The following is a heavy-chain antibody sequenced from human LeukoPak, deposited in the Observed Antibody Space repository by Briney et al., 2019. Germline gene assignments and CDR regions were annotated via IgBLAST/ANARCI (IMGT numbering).Heavy chain of an antibody. Sequence: SETLSLTCTVTGGSISSGSYYWSWIRQPAGKVLEWIGRIYTSGSTNYNPSLKSRVTISVDTSKNQFSLKLSSVTAADTAGYYCARGSALAVAGAVDYWGQGTLVTVSS. CDR3: ARGSALAVAGAVDY. J-gene: IGHJ4*02. D-gene: IGHD6-19*01. CDR1: GGSISSGSYY. V-gene: IGHV4-61*02. CDR2: IYTSGST.